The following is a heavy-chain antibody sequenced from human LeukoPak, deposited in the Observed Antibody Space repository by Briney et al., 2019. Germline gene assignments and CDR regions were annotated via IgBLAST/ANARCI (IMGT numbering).Heavy chain of an antibody. CDR2: IRYDRSNE. Sequence: GRSLRLSCAASGFTFSSYGMHWVRQAPGKGLEWVAFIRYDRSNEYYADSVKGRFTISRDNSKNTLYLQMNSLRPEDTAVYYCAKDQSDYAFDVWGQGTVVTVSS. CDR1: GFTFSSYG. V-gene: IGHV3-30*02. CDR3: AKDQSDYAFDV. J-gene: IGHJ3*01.